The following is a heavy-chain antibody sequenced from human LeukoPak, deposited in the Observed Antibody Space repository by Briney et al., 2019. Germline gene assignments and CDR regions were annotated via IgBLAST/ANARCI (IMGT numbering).Heavy chain of an antibody. CDR2: ISAYNGNT. J-gene: IGHJ3*02. Sequence: ASVRVSCTVSGYTFTSYGISWVRQAPGQGLEWMGWISAYNGNTNYVQKVQGRVIMTRDTSTSTAYMDVRSLRSDDTAVYYCARLVCSSSSCWDSAAFDIWGQGTMVTVSS. D-gene: IGHD2-15*01. CDR3: ARLVCSSSSCWDSAAFDI. CDR1: GYTFTSYG. V-gene: IGHV1-18*01.